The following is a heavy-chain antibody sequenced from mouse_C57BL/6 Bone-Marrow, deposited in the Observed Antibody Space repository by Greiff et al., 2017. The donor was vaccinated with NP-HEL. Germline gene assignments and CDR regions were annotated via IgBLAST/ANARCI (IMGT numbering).Heavy chain of an antibody. V-gene: IGHV5-16*01. CDR2: INYDGSST. CDR1: GFTFSDYY. D-gene: IGHD2-4*01. Sequence: EVHLVESEGGLVQPGSSMKLSCTASGFTFSDYYMAWVRQVPEKGLEWVANINYDGSSTYYLDSLKSRFILSRDNAKNILYLQMRSLKSEDTATYYCAREGGLRRRTYAMDYWGQGTSVTVSS. J-gene: IGHJ4*01. CDR3: AREGGLRRRTYAMDY.